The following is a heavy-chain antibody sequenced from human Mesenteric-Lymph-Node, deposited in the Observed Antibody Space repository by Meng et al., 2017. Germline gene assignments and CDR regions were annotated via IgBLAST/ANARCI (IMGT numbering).Heavy chain of an antibody. CDR3: ARRNLLTQGASLLVENHGFDI. Sequence: ASVKVSCKASGYTFTGYYMHWVRQAPGQGLEWMGRINPNSGGTHYAQKFLGRVTMTRDTSISTAYMELSTLTSDDTAVYYCARRNLLTQGASLLVENHGFDIWGQGTMVTVSS. J-gene: IGHJ3*02. CDR2: INPNSGGT. D-gene: IGHD4/OR15-4a*01. V-gene: IGHV1-2*06. CDR1: GYTFTGYY.